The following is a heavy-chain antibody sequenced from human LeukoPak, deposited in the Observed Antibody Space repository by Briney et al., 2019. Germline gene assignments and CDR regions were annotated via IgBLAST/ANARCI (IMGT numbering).Heavy chain of an antibody. CDR2: INPNSGGT. Sequence: ASVKVSCKASGYTFTGYYMHWVRQAPGQGLEWMGRINPNSGGTNYAQKFQGRVTMTRDTSISTAYMELSRLRSDDTAVYYCARVPGRRITFGGVSFDYWGQGTLVTVSS. V-gene: IGHV1-2*06. J-gene: IGHJ4*02. CDR1: GYTFTGYY. D-gene: IGHD3-16*01. CDR3: ARVPGRRITFGGVSFDY.